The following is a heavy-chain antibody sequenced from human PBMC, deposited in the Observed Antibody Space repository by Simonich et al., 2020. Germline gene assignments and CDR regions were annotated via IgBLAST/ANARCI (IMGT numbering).Heavy chain of an antibody. CDR3: ARDYSNYDAFDI. CDR1: GFTFSRYW. V-gene: IGHV3-74*01. J-gene: IGHJ3*02. CDR2: INSEGSST. D-gene: IGHD4-4*01. Sequence: EVQLVEYGGGLVQPGGSLRLFCAASGFTFSRYWSNWVRQAPGKGMVWVHCINSEGSSTSYADSVKGRFPISRDNAKNTLYLQMNSLRAEDTAVYYCARDYSNYDAFDIWGQGTMVTVSS.